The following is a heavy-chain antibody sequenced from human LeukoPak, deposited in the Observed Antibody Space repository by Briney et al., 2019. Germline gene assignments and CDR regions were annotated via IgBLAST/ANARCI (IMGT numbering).Heavy chain of an antibody. CDR3: ARRQGMATSYFDS. CDR1: GGSISSYY. V-gene: IGHV4-59*08. J-gene: IGHJ4*02. Sequence: SETLSLTCTVSGGSISSYYWSWIRQPPGKGLEWIGYIYYSGSTNYNPSLKSRVTISVDTSKNQFSLKLSSVTAADTAVYYCARRQGMATSYFDSCGQGTLVTVSS. CDR2: IYYSGST. D-gene: IGHD5-24*01.